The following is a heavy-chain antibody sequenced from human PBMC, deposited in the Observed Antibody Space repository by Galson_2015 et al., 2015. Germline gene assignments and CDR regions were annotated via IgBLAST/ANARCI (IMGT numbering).Heavy chain of an antibody. CDR1: GFTFSDYY. J-gene: IGHJ4*02. Sequence: SLRLSCAASGFTFSDYYMSWIRQAPGKGLEWVSYISSSSSYTNYADSVKGRFTISRDNAKNSLYLQMNSLRAEDTAVYYCARVIAVAGAYYFDYWGQGTLVTVSS. V-gene: IGHV3-11*05. CDR2: ISSSSSYT. CDR3: ARVIAVAGAYYFDY. D-gene: IGHD6-19*01.